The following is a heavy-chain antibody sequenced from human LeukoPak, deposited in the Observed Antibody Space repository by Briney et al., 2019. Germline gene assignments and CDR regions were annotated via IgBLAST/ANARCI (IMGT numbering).Heavy chain of an antibody. J-gene: IGHJ6*02. CDR1: GRSVTSGSYY. D-gene: IGHD3-10*01. CDR2: TMVTQSM. CDR3: ARAHRPLFGEGYYYTGMDV. Sequence: SQCLSLTCTVAGRSVTSGSYYWSWLRHPPGRGLEGFALTMVTQSMHYNPSLKSRVTISVDTSKNQFSLKLRSVTAADTAVYYCARAHRPLFGEGYYYTGMDVWGQGTTVTVSS. V-gene: IGHV4-61*01.